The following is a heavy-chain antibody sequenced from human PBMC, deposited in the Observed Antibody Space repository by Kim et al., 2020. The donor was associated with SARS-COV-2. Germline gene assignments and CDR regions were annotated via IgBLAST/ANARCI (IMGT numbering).Heavy chain of an antibody. CDR2: IYPGDSDT. J-gene: IGHJ5*02. D-gene: IGHD3-10*01. Sequence: GESLKISCKGSGYSFTSYWIGWVRQMPGKGLEWMGIIYPGDSDTRYSPSFQGQVTISADKSISTAYLQWSSLKASDTAMYYCARVTYGSGSYNWFDPWGQGTLVTVSS. CDR3: ARVTYGSGSYNWFDP. CDR1: GYSFTSYW. V-gene: IGHV5-51*01.